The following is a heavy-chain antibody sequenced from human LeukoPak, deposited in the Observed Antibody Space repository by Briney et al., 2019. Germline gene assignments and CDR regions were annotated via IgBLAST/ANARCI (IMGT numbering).Heavy chain of an antibody. D-gene: IGHD3-9*01. Sequence: GGSLGLSCAASGFTFRNYWMSWVRQAPGKGLEWVANIKQDGSEKYYVDSVKGRFTISRDNAKNSLYLQMNSLRAEDTAVYYCARTQYYDILTGPENFDYWGQGTLVTVSS. J-gene: IGHJ4*02. CDR3: ARTQYYDILTGPENFDY. CDR2: IKQDGSEK. CDR1: GFTFRNYW. V-gene: IGHV3-7*01.